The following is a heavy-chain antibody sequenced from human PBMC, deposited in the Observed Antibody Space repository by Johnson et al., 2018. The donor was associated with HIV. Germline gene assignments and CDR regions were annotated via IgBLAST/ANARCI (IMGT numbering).Heavy chain of an antibody. Sequence: VQLVESGGGVVQPGRSLRLSCAASGFTFDDYGMTWVRQPPGKGLEWVSGITWNGGSTGYADSVKGRFTISRDNAKNSLYLQMNSLRAEDTALYYCARFLAGTAMVGDAFDIWGQGTMVTVSS. CDR3: ARFLAGTAMVGDAFDI. J-gene: IGHJ3*02. CDR2: ITWNGGST. CDR1: GFTFDDYG. D-gene: IGHD6-19*01. V-gene: IGHV3-20*04.